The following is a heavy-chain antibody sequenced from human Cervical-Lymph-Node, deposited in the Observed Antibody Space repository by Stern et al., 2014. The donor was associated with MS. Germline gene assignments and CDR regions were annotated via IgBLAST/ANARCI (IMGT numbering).Heavy chain of an antibody. Sequence: QVQLVQSGAEVKKPGSSLKVSCKASGDTFSSSGIIWVRQAPAPGLEWMGGIIPIFGTANYAQRFQGRVTITADESTSTAYMELSSLRSEDMAVYYCARVGGYGYLPYWGQGTLVTVSS. D-gene: IGHD5-18*01. J-gene: IGHJ4*02. V-gene: IGHV1-69*01. CDR1: GDTFSSSG. CDR2: IIPIFGTA. CDR3: ARVGGYGYLPY.